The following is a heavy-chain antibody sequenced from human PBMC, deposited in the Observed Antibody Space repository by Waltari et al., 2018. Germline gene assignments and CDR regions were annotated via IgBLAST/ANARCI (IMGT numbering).Heavy chain of an antibody. Sequence: LQESGSGLVKPSQTLSLTCAVSGDSISSGGYTWNWIRQPPGKGLEWIGYIFHSGSTYYNPSLKRRVTISLDTSKNQFSLMVSSVTAADTAVYFCARGKGWFDSWGPGILVTVSS. CDR2: IFHSGST. J-gene: IGHJ5*01. V-gene: IGHV4-30-2*01. CDR3: ARGKGWFDS. CDR1: GDSISSGGYT.